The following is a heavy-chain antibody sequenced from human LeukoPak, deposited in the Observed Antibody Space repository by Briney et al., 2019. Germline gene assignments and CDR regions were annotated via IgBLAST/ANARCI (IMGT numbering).Heavy chain of an antibody. CDR3: ATDNPLLVGATYFDY. Sequence: ASVKVSCKVSGYTLTELSMHWVRQAPGKGLEWMGGFDPEDGETIYAQKFQGRVTMTEDTSTDTAYMELSSLRPEDTAVYYCATDNPLLVGATYFDYWGQGTLVTVSS. CDR1: GYTLTELS. J-gene: IGHJ4*02. CDR2: FDPEDGET. D-gene: IGHD1-26*01. V-gene: IGHV1-24*01.